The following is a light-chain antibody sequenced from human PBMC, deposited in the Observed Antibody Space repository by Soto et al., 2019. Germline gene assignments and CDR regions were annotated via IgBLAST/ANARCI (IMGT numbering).Light chain of an antibody. V-gene: IGKV3-20*01. J-gene: IGKJ4*01. CDR2: GAS. CDR3: QQYGSSLLT. Sequence: EIVLTQSPGTLSLSPGERATLSCRASQSVSSSYLAWYQQKPGQAPRLLIYGASSMATGIPDRFSGSGYGTDFTLTISRLEPEDFAVYYCQQYGSSLLTFGGGTKVEIK. CDR1: QSVSSSY.